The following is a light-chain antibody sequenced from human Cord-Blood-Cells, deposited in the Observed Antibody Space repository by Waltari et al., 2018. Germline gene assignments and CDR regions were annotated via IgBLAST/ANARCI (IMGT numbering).Light chain of an antibody. CDR2: GAS. V-gene: IGKV3-15*01. Sequence: EIVMTQSPATLSVSPGERATLSCRASQSVSSNLAWYQQKPGQAPRLLIYGASTRATAIPARFSGSGSGTEFTLTISSLQSEDFAVYYCQQYNNWPPSFTFGPGTKVDIK. CDR3: QQYNNWPPSFT. J-gene: IGKJ3*01. CDR1: QSVSSN.